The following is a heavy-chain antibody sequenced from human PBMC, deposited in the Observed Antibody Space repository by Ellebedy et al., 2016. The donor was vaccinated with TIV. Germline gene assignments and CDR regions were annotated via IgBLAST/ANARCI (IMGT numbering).Heavy chain of an antibody. CDR1: AYIISNYW. Sequence: GESLKISCTTSAYIISNYWIGWVRQMPGKGLEWMGVIFPRDSETRYSPSFQGQVILSADVSINNAYLQLTSLKASATAMYFCVSNNNINGNYYHGMDFWGKGTTVIVSS. V-gene: IGHV5-51*01. J-gene: IGHJ6*04. CDR3: VSNNNINGNYYHGMDF. D-gene: IGHD1/OR15-1a*01. CDR2: IFPRDSET.